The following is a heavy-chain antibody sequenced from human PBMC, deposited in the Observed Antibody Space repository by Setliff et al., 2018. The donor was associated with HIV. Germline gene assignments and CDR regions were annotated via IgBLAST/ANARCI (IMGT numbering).Heavy chain of an antibody. CDR3: AKMEYSKGWFDP. Sequence: GSLRLSCAASGFTFSSYAMSWVRQAPGKGLEWVSTISGSGGSTYYADSVKGRFTISRDNSKNTLYLQMNSLRAEDTAVYYCAKMEYSKGWFDPWGQGTLVTVSS. V-gene: IGHV3-23*01. J-gene: IGHJ5*02. CDR1: GFTFSSYA. CDR2: ISGSGGST. D-gene: IGHD4-4*01.